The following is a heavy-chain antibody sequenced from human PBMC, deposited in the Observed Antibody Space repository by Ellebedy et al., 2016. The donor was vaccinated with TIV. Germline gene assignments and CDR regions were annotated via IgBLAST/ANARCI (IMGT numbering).Heavy chain of an antibody. CDR3: ARYNSSGLDY. CDR2: IYSGGST. Sequence: GESLKISCAASGFTVSSNYMSWVRQAPGKGLEWVSVIYSGGSTYYADSVKGRFTISRDNSKNTLYLQMNSLRAEDTAVYYCARYNSSGLDYWGQGTLVTVSS. D-gene: IGHD3-22*01. CDR1: GFTVSSNY. J-gene: IGHJ4*02. V-gene: IGHV3-53*01.